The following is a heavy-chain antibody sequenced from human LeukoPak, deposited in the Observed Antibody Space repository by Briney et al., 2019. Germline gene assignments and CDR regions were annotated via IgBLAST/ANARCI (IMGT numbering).Heavy chain of an antibody. D-gene: IGHD3-10*01. Sequence: EASVKVSCKASGYTFTSYYMHWVRQAPGQGLEWMGIINPSGGSTSYAQKFQGRVTMTRDMSTSTVYMELSSLRSEDTAVYYCAGSMVRGRPKGGWFDPWGQGTLVTVSS. CDR3: AGSMVRGRPKGGWFDP. CDR2: INPSGGST. J-gene: IGHJ5*02. CDR1: GYTFTSYY. V-gene: IGHV1-46*01.